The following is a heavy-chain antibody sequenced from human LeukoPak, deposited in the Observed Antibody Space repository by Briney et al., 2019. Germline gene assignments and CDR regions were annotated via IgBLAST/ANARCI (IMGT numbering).Heavy chain of an antibody. CDR3: TTVRGELLDY. CDR1: GFTFSGSA. Sequence: SGGSLRLSCAASGFTFSGSAMHWVRQASGKGLEWVGRIRRKANSYATAYAASVKGRFTISRDDSKNTLYLQMNSLKTEDTAVYYCTTVRGELLDYWGQGTLVTVSS. V-gene: IGHV3-73*01. CDR2: IRRKANSYAT. D-gene: IGHD1-26*01. J-gene: IGHJ4*02.